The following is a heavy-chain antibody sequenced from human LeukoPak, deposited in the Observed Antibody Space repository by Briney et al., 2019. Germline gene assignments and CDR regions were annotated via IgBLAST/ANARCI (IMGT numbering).Heavy chain of an antibody. J-gene: IGHJ5*02. Sequence: ASVKVSCKASGYTFTGYYMHWVRQAPGQGLEWMGWINPNSGGTNYAQKFQGRVTMTRDTPISTAYMELSRLRSDDTAVYYCVRDPVLLWFGSNNWFDPWGQGTLVTVSS. D-gene: IGHD3-10*01. V-gene: IGHV1-2*02. CDR1: GYTFTGYY. CDR3: VRDPVLLWFGSNNWFDP. CDR2: INPNSGGT.